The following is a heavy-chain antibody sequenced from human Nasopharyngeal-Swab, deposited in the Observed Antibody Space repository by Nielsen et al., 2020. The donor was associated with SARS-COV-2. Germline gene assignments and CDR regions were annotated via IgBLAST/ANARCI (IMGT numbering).Heavy chain of an antibody. V-gene: IGHV3-73*01. Sequence: VRQMPGKGLEWVGRIGDKAHNYATTYAASVKGRFTISRDDSKNTAFLQMDSLKTEDTALYYCTTDYYFDYRGQGTLVTVSS. J-gene: IGHJ4*02. CDR3: TTDYYFDY. CDR2: IGDKAHNYAT.